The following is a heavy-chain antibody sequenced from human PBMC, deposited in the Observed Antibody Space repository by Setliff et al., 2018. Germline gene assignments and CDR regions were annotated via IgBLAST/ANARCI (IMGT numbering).Heavy chain of an antibody. V-gene: IGHV4-34*01. Sequence: SETMSLTCSVYGESFSNNYWSWIRQPPGKGLEWIEEINHRGSTNYSPSLRSRVTMSVDTSKNSLYLQMNSRRVEDTAVYFCASGAIYWRKYDYWGQGTLVTVSS. CDR1: GESFSNNY. CDR2: INHRGST. J-gene: IGHJ4*02. D-gene: IGHD5-12*01. CDR3: ASGAIYWRKYDY.